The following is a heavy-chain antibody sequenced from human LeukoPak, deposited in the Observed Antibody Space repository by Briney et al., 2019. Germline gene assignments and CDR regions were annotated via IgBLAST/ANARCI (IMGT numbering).Heavy chain of an antibody. V-gene: IGHV3-30*04. CDR1: GFTFSGFA. Sequence: GTSLRLSYAGSGFTFSGFAMHWVRQAPGKGLEWVAATSYHGRDKYYADAVSGRFTISRDNSKNTLHLEMNSLRTDDTAVYYCTKERGGGGRRINLMVGGYGPWGQGTQVTVSS. J-gene: IGHJ5*02. CDR3: TKERGGGGRRINLMVGGYGP. D-gene: IGHD3-22*01. CDR2: TSYHGRDK.